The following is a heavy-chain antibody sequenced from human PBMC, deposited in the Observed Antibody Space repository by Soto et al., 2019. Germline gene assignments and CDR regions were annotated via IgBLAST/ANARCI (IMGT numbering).Heavy chain of an antibody. CDR2: IYTGDSDT. D-gene: IGHD5-12*01. V-gene: IGHV5-51*01. CDR3: ASPALDGYNSYYYYSMHV. CDR1: GCSFTSYW. Sequence: PGESLKISCKGSGCSFTSYWIGWVRHLPGKGREWMGIIYTGDSDTRYSPSFQGQVTISADKSISTAYLQWSSLKASDTAMYYCASPALDGYNSYYYYSMHVWGQGPTVTVS. J-gene: IGHJ6*02.